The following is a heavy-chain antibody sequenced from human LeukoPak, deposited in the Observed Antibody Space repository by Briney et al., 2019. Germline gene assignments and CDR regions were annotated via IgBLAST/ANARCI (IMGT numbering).Heavy chain of an antibody. V-gene: IGHV1-69*05. J-gene: IGHJ6*03. CDR1: GGTFSSYA. CDR2: IIPIFGTA. CDR3: ARVVPAANYYYYYMDV. D-gene: IGHD2-2*01. Sequence: SVRVSCEASGGTFSSYAISWVRQAPGQGLEWMGGIIPIFGTANYAQKFQGRVTITTDESTSTAYMELSSLRSEDTAVYYCARVVPAANYYYYYMDVWGKGTTVTVSS.